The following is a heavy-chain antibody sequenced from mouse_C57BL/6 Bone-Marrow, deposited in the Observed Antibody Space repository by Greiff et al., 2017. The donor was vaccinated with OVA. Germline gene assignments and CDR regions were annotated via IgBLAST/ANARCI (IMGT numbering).Heavy chain of an antibody. V-gene: IGHV1-62-2*01. CDR2: FYPGSGSI. J-gene: IGHJ2*01. D-gene: IGHD2-1*01. CDR1: GYTFTEYT. CDR3: ARHVIYYATSRRFDY. Sequence: VQLQQSGAELVKPGASVKLSCKASGYTFTEYTIHWVKQRSGQGLEWIGWFYPGSGSIKYNEKLQDKATLTADKSSCTVDMELSRLTSEYSAVYFCARHVIYYATSRRFDYWGQGTTLTVSS.